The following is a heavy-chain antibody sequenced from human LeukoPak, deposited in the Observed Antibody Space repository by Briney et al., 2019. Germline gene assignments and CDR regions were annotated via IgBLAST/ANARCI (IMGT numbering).Heavy chain of an antibody. J-gene: IGHJ4*02. CDR2: IYPGDSDT. CDR3: AGFEYSSSSVDY. CDR1: GYILTSYW. V-gene: IGHV5-51*01. D-gene: IGHD6-6*01. Sequence: GESLSIFCMRSGYILTSYWIGCARQLPGKGLEWMGIIYPGDSDTIYSPSFQCQVTILTDKSISTAYLQWSGLKASDTAMYYCAGFEYSSSSVDYWGQGTLVTVSS.